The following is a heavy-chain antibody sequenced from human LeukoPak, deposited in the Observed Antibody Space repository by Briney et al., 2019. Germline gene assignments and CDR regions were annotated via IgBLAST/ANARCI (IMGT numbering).Heavy chain of an antibody. V-gene: IGHV4-59*01. J-gene: IGHJ6*03. Sequence: PSETLSLTRTVSGGSISSYYWSWIRQPPGKGLGWIGYIYYSGSTNYNPSLKSRVTISVDTSKNQFSLKLSSVTAADTAVYYCARAQYCSGGSCYSGYYYYYMDVWGKGTTVTVSS. CDR2: IYYSGST. CDR3: ARAQYCSGGSCYSGYYYYYMDV. CDR1: GGSISSYY. D-gene: IGHD2-15*01.